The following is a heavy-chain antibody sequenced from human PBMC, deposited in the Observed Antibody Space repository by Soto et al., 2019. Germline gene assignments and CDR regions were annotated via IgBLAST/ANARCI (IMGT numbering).Heavy chain of an antibody. CDR1: GFTCSSYS. J-gene: IGHJ6*03. CDR3: ARDDSIYCSSTSCYDSGYMDV. V-gene: IGHV3-48*01. D-gene: IGHD2-2*01. Sequence: SGVSLRLSCAASGFTCSSYSMNWVRQAPGKGLEWVSYISSSSSTIYYADSVKGRFTISRDNAKNSLYLQMNSLRAEDTAVYYCARDDSIYCSSTSCYDSGYMDVWGNGTTVTVSS. CDR2: ISSSSSTI.